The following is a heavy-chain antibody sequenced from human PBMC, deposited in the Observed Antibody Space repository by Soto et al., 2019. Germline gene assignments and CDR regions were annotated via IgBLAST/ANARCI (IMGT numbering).Heavy chain of an antibody. V-gene: IGHV3-23*01. D-gene: IGHD3-10*01. CDR1: GFTFSSYA. CDR2: ISGSGGST. CDR3: AKDRLWFGGRDFDY. J-gene: IGHJ4*02. Sequence: EVQLLESGGGLVQPGGSLRLSCAASGFTFSSYAMSLVRQAPGKGLEWVSAISGSGGSTYYADSVKGRFTISRDNSKNTLYLHMNSLRAEDTAVYYCAKDRLWFGGRDFDYWGQGTLVTVSS.